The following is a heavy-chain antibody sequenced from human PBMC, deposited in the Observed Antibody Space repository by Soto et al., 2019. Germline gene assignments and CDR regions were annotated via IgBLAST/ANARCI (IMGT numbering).Heavy chain of an antibody. V-gene: IGHV3-48*02. CDR2: ISSSSSTI. Sequence: GGSLRLSCAASGFTFSSYSMNWVRQAPGKGLEWVSYISSSSSTIYYADSVKGRFTISRDNAKNSLYLQMNSLRDEDTAVYYCARDADDILTGYYWAPFDYRGQGTLVTVSS. CDR1: GFTFSSYS. J-gene: IGHJ4*02. CDR3: ARDADDILTGYYWAPFDY. D-gene: IGHD3-9*01.